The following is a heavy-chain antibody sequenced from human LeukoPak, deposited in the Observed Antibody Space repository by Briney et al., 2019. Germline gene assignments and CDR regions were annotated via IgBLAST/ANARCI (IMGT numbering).Heavy chain of an antibody. CDR1: GFTFSNAW. J-gene: IGHJ4*02. Sequence: GGSLRLSCAASGFTFSNAWISWVRQAPGKGLEWVGRIKSKTDGGTTDYAAPVKGRFTISRDDSKNTLYLQMNSLKTEDTAVYYCTTDYEWELPDYWGQGTLVTVSS. CDR3: TTDYEWELPDY. CDR2: IKSKTDGGTT. V-gene: IGHV3-15*01. D-gene: IGHD1-26*01.